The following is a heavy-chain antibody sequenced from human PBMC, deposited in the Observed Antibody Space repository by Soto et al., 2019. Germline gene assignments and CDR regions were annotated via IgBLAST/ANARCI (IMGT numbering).Heavy chain of an antibody. CDR2: INHSGST. D-gene: IGHD2-2*01. V-gene: IGHV4-34*01. CDR3: ARGAYCSSTSCSSTYDY. J-gene: IGHJ4*02. CDR1: GVSFSGYY. Sequence: SETVSLTCAVYGVSFSGYYWSWIRQPPGKGLEWIGEINHSGSTNYNPSLKSRVTISVDTSKNQFSLKLSSVTAADTAVYYCARGAYCSSTSCSSTYDYWGQGTLVTVSS.